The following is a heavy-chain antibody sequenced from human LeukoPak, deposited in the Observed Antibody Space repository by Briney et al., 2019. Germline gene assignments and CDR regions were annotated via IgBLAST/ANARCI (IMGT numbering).Heavy chain of an antibody. Sequence: GGSLRLSCAASGFTFSSYWMSWVRQAPGKGLEWVSAISGSGGSTYYADSVKGRFTISRDNSKNTLYLQMNSLRAEDTAVYYCAKSRGQEYYDSSDYWGQGTLVTVSS. J-gene: IGHJ4*02. CDR2: ISGSGGST. CDR3: AKSRGQEYYDSSDY. D-gene: IGHD3-22*01. CDR1: GFTFSSYW. V-gene: IGHV3-23*01.